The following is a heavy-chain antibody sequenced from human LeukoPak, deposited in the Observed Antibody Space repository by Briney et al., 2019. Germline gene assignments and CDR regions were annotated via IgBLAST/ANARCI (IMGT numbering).Heavy chain of an antibody. CDR1: GGSISSSSYY. Sequence: PSETLSLTCTVSGGSISSSSYYWGWIRQPPGKGLEWIGSIHHSGSTYYNPSLKSRVTISVDTSKNQFSLKLSSVTAADTAVYYCARGLAAAEAGYYFDYWGQGTLVTVSS. D-gene: IGHD6-13*01. J-gene: IGHJ4*02. V-gene: IGHV4-39*01. CDR3: ARGLAAAEAGYYFDY. CDR2: IHHSGST.